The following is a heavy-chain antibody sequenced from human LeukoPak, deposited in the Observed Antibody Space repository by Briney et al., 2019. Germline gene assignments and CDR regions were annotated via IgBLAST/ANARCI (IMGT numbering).Heavy chain of an antibody. Sequence: GGSLRLSCAASGFTFSSYGMHWVRQAPGKGLEWVPFIRFDEGDKYYADSVKGRFTISRDNSKNTLYLQMNGLRAEDTAVYYCAKEDGIAARSLDVWGKGTTVTVSS. J-gene: IGHJ6*04. CDR2: IRFDEGDK. D-gene: IGHD6-6*01. V-gene: IGHV3-30*02. CDR3: AKEDGIAARSLDV. CDR1: GFTFSSYG.